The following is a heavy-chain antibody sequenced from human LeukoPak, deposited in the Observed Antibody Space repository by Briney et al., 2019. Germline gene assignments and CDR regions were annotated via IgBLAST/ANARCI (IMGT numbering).Heavy chain of an antibody. J-gene: IGHJ4*02. Sequence: MSGGSLRLSCAASGFIFSSYSMNWVRQAPGKGLEWVSSTSSSGSYIYYADSVKGRFIISRDNAKNSLYLQMNSLRAEGTAVYYCARGPYGYWGQGTLVTVSS. CDR1: GFIFSSYS. CDR2: TSSSGSYI. V-gene: IGHV3-21*01. D-gene: IGHD3-10*01. CDR3: ARGPYGY.